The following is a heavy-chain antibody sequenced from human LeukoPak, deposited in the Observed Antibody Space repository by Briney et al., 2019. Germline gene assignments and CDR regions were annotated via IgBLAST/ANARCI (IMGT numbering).Heavy chain of an antibody. D-gene: IGHD1-26*01. CDR3: AREVEWELPDY. V-gene: IGHV3-48*03. Sequence: GGSLRLSCAASGFTFSAYEMNWVRQAPGKGLEWVSYITADGTNKYDADSVKGRFTISRDNAKNSLYLQMNSLRVDDTAIYYCAREVEWELPDYWGQGNLVTVSS. CDR2: ITADGTNK. J-gene: IGHJ4*02. CDR1: GFTFSAYE.